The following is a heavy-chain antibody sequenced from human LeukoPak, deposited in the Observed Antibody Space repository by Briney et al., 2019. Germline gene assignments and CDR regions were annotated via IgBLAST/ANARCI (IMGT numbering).Heavy chain of an antibody. Sequence: PGGTLRLSCAASGFTFSSYGMSWVRQAPGKGLEWVSYISSSGSTIYYADSVKGRFTISRDNAKNSLYLQMNSLRAEDTAVYYCAELGIAMIGGVWGKGTTVTISS. J-gene: IGHJ6*04. CDR1: GFTFSSYG. CDR3: AELGIAMIGGV. D-gene: IGHD3-10*02. V-gene: IGHV3-48*04. CDR2: ISSSGSTI.